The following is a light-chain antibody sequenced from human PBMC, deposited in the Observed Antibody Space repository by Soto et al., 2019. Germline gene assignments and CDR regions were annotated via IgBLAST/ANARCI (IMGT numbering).Light chain of an antibody. J-gene: IGKJ1*01. CDR3: QQYGSSPRT. Sequence: IVLTQSPGTLSLSPGERATRSCRASQSVSSSYLAWYQQKPGQAPRLLIYGASSRANGIPDRFSGSGSGTDFTLTISRLEPEDFAVYYCQQYGSSPRTFGQGTKVDIK. V-gene: IGKV3-20*01. CDR2: GAS. CDR1: QSVSSSY.